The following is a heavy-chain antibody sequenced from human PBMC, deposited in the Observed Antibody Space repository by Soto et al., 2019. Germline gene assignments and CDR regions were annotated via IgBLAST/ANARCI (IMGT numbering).Heavy chain of an antibody. Sequence: ESPNISWKGSGCIHTNYWIRRVLQMPGKRLECMGIIYRGDSDTRYSPSFQGKVTISADKSISTAYLQWSSLKASDTAMYYCARHSLPYYYGSGSSDSDRDYYGMDVWGQGTTVTV. CDR3: ARHSLPYYYGSGSSDSDRDYYGMDV. D-gene: IGHD3-10*01. J-gene: IGHJ6*02. CDR2: IYRGDSDT. CDR1: GCIHTNYW. V-gene: IGHV5-51*01.